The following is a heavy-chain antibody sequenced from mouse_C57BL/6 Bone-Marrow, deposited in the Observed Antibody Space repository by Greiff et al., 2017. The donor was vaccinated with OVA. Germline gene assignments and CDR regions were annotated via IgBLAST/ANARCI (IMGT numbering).Heavy chain of an antibody. Sequence: EVKLMASGGGLVQPGGSLKLSCAASGFTFSDYYMYWVRQTPEKRLEWVAYISNGGGSTYYPDTVKGRFTISRDNAKNTLYLQMSRLKSEDTAMYYCARSYYSNYVWFAYWGQGTLVTVSA. D-gene: IGHD2-5*01. CDR2: ISNGGGST. CDR3: ARSYYSNYVWFAY. CDR1: GFTFSDYY. V-gene: IGHV5-12*01. J-gene: IGHJ3*01.